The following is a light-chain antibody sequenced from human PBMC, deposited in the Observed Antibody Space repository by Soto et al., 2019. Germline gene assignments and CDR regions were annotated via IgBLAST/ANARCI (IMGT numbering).Light chain of an antibody. J-gene: IGKJ1*01. CDR3: QQYGSSPRT. CDR1: QSVSSSY. V-gene: IGKV3-20*01. CDR2: GAS. Sequence: PGERATLSCRASQSVSSSYLAWYQQRPGQAPRLLIYGASSSATGIPHRFSGSGTGTDFTLTISRLEPEDFAVYYCQQYGSSPRTFGQGTKVDIK.